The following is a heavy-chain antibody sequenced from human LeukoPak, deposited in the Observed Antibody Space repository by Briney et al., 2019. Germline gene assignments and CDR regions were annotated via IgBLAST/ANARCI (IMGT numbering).Heavy chain of an antibody. Sequence: GGSLRLSCAASGLTFSSYVMNWVRQAPGKGLEWVSYISGSSSIIYYADSVKGRFTISRDNAKNSLYLQMNSLRAEDTAVYCCARDYGGNPPCFDYWGQGALVTVSS. J-gene: IGHJ4*02. V-gene: IGHV3-48*04. D-gene: IGHD4-23*01. CDR1: GLTFSSYV. CDR3: ARDYGGNPPCFDY. CDR2: ISGSSSII.